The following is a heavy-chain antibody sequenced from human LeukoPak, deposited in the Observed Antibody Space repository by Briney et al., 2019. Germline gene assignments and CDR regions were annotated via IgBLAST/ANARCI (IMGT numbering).Heavy chain of an antibody. V-gene: IGHV3-21*01. J-gene: IGHJ4*02. CDR2: ISSSSSNI. CDR1: GFTFSSYS. Sequence: NTGGSLRLSCAASGFTFSSYSMNWVRQAPGQGLEWVSSISSSSSNIYYADSVKGRFTIARDNAKNSLYLQMKSLRAEDTAVYYCAREGSSSILWGQGTLVTVSS. CDR3: AREGSSSIL. D-gene: IGHD2-2*01.